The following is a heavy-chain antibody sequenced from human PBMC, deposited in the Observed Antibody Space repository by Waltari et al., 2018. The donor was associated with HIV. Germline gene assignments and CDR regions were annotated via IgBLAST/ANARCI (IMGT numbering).Heavy chain of an antibody. CDR1: GYSFTNYW. CDR3: ARRGMVAAGTGAGALDY. CDR2: IYPGDSDT. J-gene: IGHJ4*02. Sequence: AEVKKPGESLKISCKGSGYSFTNYWIGWVRQMPGKGLEWMGIIYPGDSDTRYSPSFQGQVTISAVKSISTAYLQLSSLKASDPARYYCARRGMVAAGTGAGALDYWGQGTLVTVSS. V-gene: IGHV5-51*01. D-gene: IGHD6-13*01.